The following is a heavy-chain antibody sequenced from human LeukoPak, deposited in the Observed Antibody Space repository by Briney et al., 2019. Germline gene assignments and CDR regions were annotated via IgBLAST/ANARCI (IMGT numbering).Heavy chain of an antibody. D-gene: IGHD2-15*01. Sequence: SQTLSLTCAVSGGSISSGGYSWSWIRQPPGKGLEWIGYIYHSGSTYYNPSLKSRVTKSVDRSKNQFSLKLSSVTAADTAVYYCARVSSGYCSGGSCSHWFDPWGQGTLVTVSS. CDR3: ARVSSGYCSGGSCSHWFDP. J-gene: IGHJ5*02. V-gene: IGHV4-30-2*01. CDR2: IYHSGST. CDR1: GGSISSGGYS.